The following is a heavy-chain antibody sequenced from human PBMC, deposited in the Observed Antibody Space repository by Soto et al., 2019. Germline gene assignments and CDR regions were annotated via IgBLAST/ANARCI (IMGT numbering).Heavy chain of an antibody. CDR1: VYSFTNYW. D-gene: IGHD2-15*01. J-gene: IGHJ3*02. CDR2: IYPGDSET. V-gene: IGHV5-51*01. CDR3: ARHFPDRRHDGFDI. Sequence: PGESLKITCKGSVYSFTNYWIAWVRQMPGKGLEWMGIIYPGDSETRYSPSFQGQVTISADKSISTAYLQWSSLKASDTAMYYCARHFPDRRHDGFDIWGQGTMVTVS.